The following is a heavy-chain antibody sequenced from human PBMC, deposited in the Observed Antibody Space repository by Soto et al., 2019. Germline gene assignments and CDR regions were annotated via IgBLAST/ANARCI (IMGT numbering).Heavy chain of an antibody. D-gene: IGHD6-13*01. CDR2: ISDDGGDK. CDR3: AKDQDVAADSYYFDY. Sequence: QVQLVESGGGVVQPGRSLRLSCAASGFTFSSHGMHWVRQAPGKGLEWMAVISDDGGDKYIADSVKGRFTVSRDNSKNTLYLQMNSLRADDTALYYCAKDQDVAADSYYFDYWGQGTLVTVSS. CDR1: GFTFSSHG. V-gene: IGHV3-30*18. J-gene: IGHJ4*02.